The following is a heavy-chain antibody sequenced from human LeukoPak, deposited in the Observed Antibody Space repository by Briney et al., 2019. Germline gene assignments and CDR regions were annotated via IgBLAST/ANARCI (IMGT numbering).Heavy chain of an antibody. D-gene: IGHD2/OR15-2a*01. CDR2: IYSGTI. V-gene: IGHV3-53*01. CDR1: GFTVSSNS. Sequence: GGSLRLSCTVSGFTVSSNSMSWVRQAPGKGLEWVSFIYSGTIHYSDSVKGRFTISRDNSKNTVHLQMNNLRAEDTAMYFCARRLYIVRGAFDIWGQGTMVTVSS. CDR3: ARRLYIVRGAFDI. J-gene: IGHJ3*02.